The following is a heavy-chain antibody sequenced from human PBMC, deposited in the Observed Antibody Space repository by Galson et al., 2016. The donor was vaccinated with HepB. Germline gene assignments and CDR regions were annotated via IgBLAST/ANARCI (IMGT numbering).Heavy chain of an antibody. CDR3: ARGVASSLHYYAMDI. Sequence: SVKVSCKASGGTFSSSAISWVRQAPGQGLEWMGGIIPIFGTSNYAHKFQGRVTITADESTTTAYMELSSLRSDDTAVYYCARGVASSLHYYAMDIWGQGTTVTVSS. D-gene: IGHD6-6*01. J-gene: IGHJ6*02. CDR2: IIPIFGTS. V-gene: IGHV1-69*13. CDR1: GGTFSSSA.